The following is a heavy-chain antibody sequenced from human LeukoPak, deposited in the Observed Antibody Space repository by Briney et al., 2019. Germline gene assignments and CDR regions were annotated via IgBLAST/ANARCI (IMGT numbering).Heavy chain of an antibody. D-gene: IGHD6-13*01. V-gene: IGHV3-30*18. CDR3: AKDQDIAAAAYYFDY. Sequence: SGRSLRLSCAASGFTFSSYGMHWVRQAPGKGLEWVAVISYDGSNKYYADSVKGRFTISRDNSKNTLYLQMNSLRAEDTAVYYCAKDQDIAAAAYYFDYWGQGTLVTVSS. CDR1: GFTFSSYG. J-gene: IGHJ4*02. CDR2: ISYDGSNK.